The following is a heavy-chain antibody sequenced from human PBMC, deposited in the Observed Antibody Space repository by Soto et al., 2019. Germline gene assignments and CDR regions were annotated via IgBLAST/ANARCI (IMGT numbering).Heavy chain of an antibody. V-gene: IGHV3-48*02. CDR3: ARSQMNDY. Sequence: EVHLVESGGGLVQPGGSLRLSCAASGFTFSGYTMNWVRQAPGKGLEWVSYISTSSSTIYYADSVKGRFTISRDNAKNSLYLQMNSLRDEDTAVYYFARSQMNDYWGQGTLVTVSS. CDR1: GFTFSGYT. J-gene: IGHJ4*02. CDR2: ISTSSSTI.